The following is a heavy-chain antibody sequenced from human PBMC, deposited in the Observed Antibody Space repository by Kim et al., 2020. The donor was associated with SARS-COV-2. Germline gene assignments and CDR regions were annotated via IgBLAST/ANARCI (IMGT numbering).Heavy chain of an antibody. V-gene: IGHV1-3*01. J-gene: IGHJ5*02. CDR1: GYTFTSYA. Sequence: ASVKVSCKASGYTFTSYAMHWVRQAPGQRLEWMGWINAGNGNTKYSQKFQGRVTITRDTSASTAYMELSSLRSEDTAVYYCARESYYYGSGSKGWFDPWGQGTLVTVSS. CDR3: ARESYYYGSGSKGWFDP. CDR2: INAGNGNT. D-gene: IGHD3-10*01.